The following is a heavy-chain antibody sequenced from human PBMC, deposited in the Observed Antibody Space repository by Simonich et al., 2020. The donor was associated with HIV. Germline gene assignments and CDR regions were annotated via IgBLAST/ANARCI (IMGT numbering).Heavy chain of an antibody. CDR2: INHREKT. CDR1: GGAFSDYF. D-gene: IGHD3-3*01. J-gene: IGHJ3*02. CDR3: ARGQPLRSLQRDGFDI. Sequence: QVQLQQWGAGLLKPSETLSLTCAVYGGAFSDYFWSWIRQSPGKGLDGIGEINHREKTNDSPSLKSRVTVSVDTPKNQVSLKLSSVTAADTAVYYCARGQPLRSLQRDGFDIWGQGTVVTVSS. V-gene: IGHV4-34*01.